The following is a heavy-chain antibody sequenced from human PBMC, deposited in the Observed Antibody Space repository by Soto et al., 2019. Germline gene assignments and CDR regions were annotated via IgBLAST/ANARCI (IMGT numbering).Heavy chain of an antibody. CDR1: GYTFTSYG. Sequence: GASVKVSCKASGYTFTSYGISWVRQAPGQGLEWMGWISAYNGNTNYAQKLQGRVIMTTDTSTSTAYMELRSLRSDDTAVYYCARGSPMVRGVISYYYYGMDVWGQGTTVTVSS. V-gene: IGHV1-18*01. CDR2: ISAYNGNT. CDR3: ARGSPMVRGVISYYYYGMDV. J-gene: IGHJ6*02. D-gene: IGHD3-10*01.